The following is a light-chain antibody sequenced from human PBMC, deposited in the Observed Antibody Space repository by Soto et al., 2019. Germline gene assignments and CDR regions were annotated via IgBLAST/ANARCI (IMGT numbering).Light chain of an antibody. V-gene: IGLV2-18*02. J-gene: IGLJ1*01. Sequence: QSVLTQPPSVSGSPGQSVAISCTGTSSENGAYNRVSWYQQPPGTAPKLMIYDFNNRPSGVPDRFSGSKSGNTASLTISGLQADDEADYYCSSFTSSNTYVFGTGTKVTVL. CDR2: DFN. CDR3: SSFTSSNTYV. CDR1: SSENGAYNR.